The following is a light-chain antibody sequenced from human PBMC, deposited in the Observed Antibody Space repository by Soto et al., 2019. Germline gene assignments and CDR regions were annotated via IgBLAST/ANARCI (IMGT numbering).Light chain of an antibody. CDR1: QGVSRK. CDR2: GAS. CDR3: QQRSNWPGT. Sequence: DIVMTQSPATLSVAPGERVTFSCRASQGVSRKLAWYQHKPGQAPRLLISGASTGATGIPARFSGSESGTEFTLTISSLQSEDCAIYYCQQRSNWPGTFGQGTKVDIK. V-gene: IGKV3-15*01. J-gene: IGKJ1*01.